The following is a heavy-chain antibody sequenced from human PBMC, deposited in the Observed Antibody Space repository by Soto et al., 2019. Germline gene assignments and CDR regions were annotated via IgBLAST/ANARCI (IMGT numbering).Heavy chain of an antibody. J-gene: IGHJ6*02. CDR2: ISGDTATT. CDR3: AKPLKQWLLKGSGVDV. D-gene: IGHD6-19*01. V-gene: IGHV3-23*01. Sequence: VGSLRLSCASSVFSFSEYSMTCVRQAPGKGLQWVSAISGDTATTHYADSVKGRFTISRDNSRDTLYLQMSSLRVEDTAIYYCAKPLKQWLLKGSGVDVGAHGTTVPVS. CDR1: VFSFSEYS.